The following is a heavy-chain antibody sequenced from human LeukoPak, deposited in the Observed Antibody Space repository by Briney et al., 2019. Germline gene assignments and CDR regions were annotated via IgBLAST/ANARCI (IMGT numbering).Heavy chain of an antibody. J-gene: IGHJ4*02. CDR2: INPNSGGT. V-gene: IGHV1-2*02. CDR3: ARSSGWSTPLDY. Sequence: ASVKVSCKASGYTFTRYYMHWVRQAPGQGLEWMGWINPNSGGTNYAQKFQGRVTTTRDTSISTAYMELSRLRSDDTAVYYCARSSGWSTPLDYWGQGTLVTVSS. CDR1: GYTFTRYY. D-gene: IGHD6-19*01.